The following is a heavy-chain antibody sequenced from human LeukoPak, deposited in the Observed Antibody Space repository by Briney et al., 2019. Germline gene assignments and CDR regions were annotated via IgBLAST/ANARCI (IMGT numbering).Heavy chain of an antibody. CDR2: ISSSSSYI. V-gene: IGHV3-21*01. CDR1: GFTFSSYS. CDR3: ARGPVVGATIRGWGHQVGLDY. D-gene: IGHD1-26*01. J-gene: IGHJ4*02. Sequence: GGSLRLSCAASGFTFSSYSMNWVRQAPGKGLEWVSSISSSSSYIYYADSVKGRFTISRDNAKNSLYPQMNSLRAEDTAVYYCARGPVVGATIRGWGHQVGLDYWGQGTLVTVSS.